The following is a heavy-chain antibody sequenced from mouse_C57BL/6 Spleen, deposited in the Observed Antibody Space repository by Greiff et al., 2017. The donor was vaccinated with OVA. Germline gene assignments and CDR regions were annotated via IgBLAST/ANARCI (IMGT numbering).Heavy chain of an antibody. CDR3: ARSNGDWYFDV. D-gene: IGHD1-1*02. J-gene: IGHJ1*03. CDR2: INPYNGGT. V-gene: IGHV1-19*01. Sequence: VQLQQSGPVLVKPGASVKMSCKASGYTFTDYYMNWVKQSHGKSLEWIGVINPYNGGTSYNQKFKGKATLTVDKSSSTAYMELNSLTSEDSAVYYCARSNGDWYFDVWGTGTTVTVSS. CDR1: GYTFTDYY.